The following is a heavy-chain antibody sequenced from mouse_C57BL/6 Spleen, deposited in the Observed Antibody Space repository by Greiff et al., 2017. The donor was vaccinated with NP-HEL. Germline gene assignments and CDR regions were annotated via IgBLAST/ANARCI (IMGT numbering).Heavy chain of an antibody. V-gene: IGHV5-17*01. Sequence: EVQGVESGGGLVKPGGSLKLSCAASGFTFSDYGMHWVRQTPEKGLEWVAYISSGSSTIYYADTVKGRFTISRDNAKNTLFLQMTRLRSEDTAMYYCATLTSGAMDYWGQGTSVTVSS. CDR1: GFTFSDYG. D-gene: IGHD1-2*01. CDR3: ATLTSGAMDY. CDR2: ISSGSSTI. J-gene: IGHJ4*01.